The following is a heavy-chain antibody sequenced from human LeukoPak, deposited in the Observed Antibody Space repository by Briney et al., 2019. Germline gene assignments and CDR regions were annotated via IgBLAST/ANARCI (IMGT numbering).Heavy chain of an antibody. CDR1: GFTFSSST. V-gene: IGHV3-74*01. D-gene: IGHD1-26*01. CDR2: INEDGSTT. Sequence: GGSLRLSCAASGFTFSSSTMSWVRQAPGKGLVWVSRINEDGSTTNYADSVEGRSTIFRDSAKNTLYLQMNSLRAEDTAVYYCVRDLGGRSGHWGQGTLVTVSS. CDR3: VRDLGGRSGH. J-gene: IGHJ4*02.